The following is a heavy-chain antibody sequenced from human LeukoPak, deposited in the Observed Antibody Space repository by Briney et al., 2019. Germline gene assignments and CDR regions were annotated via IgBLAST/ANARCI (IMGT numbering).Heavy chain of an antibody. CDR2: IIPIFGTA. V-gene: IGHV1-69*05. D-gene: IGHD2-2*01. CDR3: ARETKKYCTTSCYPDF. Sequence: SVKVSCKASGGTFSSYAISWVRQAPGQGLEWMGGIIPIFGTANYAQKFQGRVTMTSDTSISTAYLEVARLTSDDTAVYYCARETKKYCTTSCYPDFWGQGTLVTVSS. J-gene: IGHJ4*02. CDR1: GGTFSSYA.